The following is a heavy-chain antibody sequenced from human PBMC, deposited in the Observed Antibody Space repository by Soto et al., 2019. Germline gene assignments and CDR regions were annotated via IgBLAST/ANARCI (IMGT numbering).Heavy chain of an antibody. J-gene: IGHJ4*02. D-gene: IGHD1-20*01. CDR1: GGSFSGYS. Sequence: PSETLSLTCAVYGGSFSGYSWTWIRQSPGQGLEWIGSFHNSGSIHYNPPFKSRATISVDTSKNQFSLQMNGLRAEDTAVYYCARILIIGTTRGSYFDYWGQGTLVTVSS. CDR3: ARILIIGTTRGSYFDY. V-gene: IGHV4-34*01. CDR2: FHNSGSI.